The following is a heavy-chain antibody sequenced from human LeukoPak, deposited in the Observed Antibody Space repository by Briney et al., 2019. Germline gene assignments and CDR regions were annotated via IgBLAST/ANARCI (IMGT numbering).Heavy chain of an antibody. D-gene: IGHD3-3*01. CDR3: ARDDFWSGYSIYYGMDV. CDR1: GFTFDDYA. J-gene: IGHJ6*02. V-gene: IGHV3-9*01. Sequence: PGRSLRLSCAASGFTFDDYAMHWVRQAPGKGLEWVSGISWNSGSIGYADSVEGRFTISRDNAKNSLYLQMNSLRAEDTAVYYCARDDFWSGYSIYYGMDVWGQGTTVTVSS. CDR2: ISWNSGSI.